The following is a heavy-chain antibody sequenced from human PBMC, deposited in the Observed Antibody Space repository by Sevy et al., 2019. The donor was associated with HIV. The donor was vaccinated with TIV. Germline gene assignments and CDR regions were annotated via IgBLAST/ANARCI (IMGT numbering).Heavy chain of an antibody. CDR1: GFTFSYYD. CDR3: ARNLDYYDTSAFYS. J-gene: IGHJ5*01. Sequence: GGSLRLSYAASGFTFSYYDMNWVRQAPGKGLEWVSSISSAGSYIKYGDSVKGRFTISRDNAKNSLYLQMNSLRAEDTAVYFCARNLDYYDTSAFYSWGQGTPVTVSS. V-gene: IGHV3-21*01. D-gene: IGHD3-22*01. CDR2: ISSAGSYI.